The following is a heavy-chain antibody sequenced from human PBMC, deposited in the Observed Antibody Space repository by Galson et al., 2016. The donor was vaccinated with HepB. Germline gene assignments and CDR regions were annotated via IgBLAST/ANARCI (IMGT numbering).Heavy chain of an antibody. J-gene: IGHJ4*02. D-gene: IGHD2-15*01. V-gene: IGHV3-7*03. CDR2: IKPDGREK. CDR1: GFRISNNW. CDR3: ARDGFVASRVFDS. Sequence: SLRLSCAVSGFRISNNWMTWVRQSPDKGLEWVANIKPDGREKYNVDSVKGRFTISRDNAKNSLYLQLNSLRAEDTAVYYCARDGFVASRVFDSWGQGTLVIVSS.